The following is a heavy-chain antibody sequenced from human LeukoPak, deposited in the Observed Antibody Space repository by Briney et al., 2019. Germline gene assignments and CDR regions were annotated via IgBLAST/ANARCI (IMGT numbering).Heavy chain of an antibody. J-gene: IGHJ4*02. CDR2: ISYDGSNK. V-gene: IGHV3-30-3*01. CDR3: ARDRVGATDYFDY. D-gene: IGHD1-26*01. Sequence: SGGSLRLSCAASGFTFSSYAMHWVRQAPGKGLEWVAVISYDGSNKYYADSVKGRFTISRDNSKNTLYLQMNSLRAEDTAVYYCARDRVGATDYFDYWGQGTLVIVSS. CDR1: GFTFSSYA.